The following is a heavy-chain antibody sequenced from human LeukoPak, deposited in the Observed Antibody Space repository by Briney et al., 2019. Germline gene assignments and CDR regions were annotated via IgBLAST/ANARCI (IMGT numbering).Heavy chain of an antibody. CDR1: GYSFTTYW. D-gene: IGHD6-13*01. Sequence: GESLKISCKGSGYSFTTYWIGWVRQRPGKGLEWIGIIYPGDSDTRYSPSFQGQVTISADKSISTAYLQWSSLKASDTAMYYCARHGSSSSWDFDYWGQGTLVTVSS. V-gene: IGHV5-51*01. J-gene: IGHJ4*02. CDR3: ARHGSSSSWDFDY. CDR2: IYPGDSDT.